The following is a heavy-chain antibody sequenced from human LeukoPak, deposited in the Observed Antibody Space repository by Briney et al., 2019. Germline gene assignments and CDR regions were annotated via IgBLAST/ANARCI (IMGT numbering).Heavy chain of an antibody. J-gene: IGHJ4*02. V-gene: IGHV1-2*02. Sequence: ASVKVSCKASGYTFTGYYMHWVRQAPGQGLEWMGWINPNSGGTNYAQKFQGRVTMTRDTSISTAYMELSRLRSDDTAVCYCARARMRGSGATDYWGQGTLVTVSS. CDR3: ARARMRGSGATDY. CDR2: INPNSGGT. D-gene: IGHD1-14*01. CDR1: GYTFTGYY.